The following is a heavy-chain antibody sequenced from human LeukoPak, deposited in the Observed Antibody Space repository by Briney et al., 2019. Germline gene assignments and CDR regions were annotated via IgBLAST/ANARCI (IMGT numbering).Heavy chain of an antibody. D-gene: IGHD4-23*01. CDR2: ICVGGSP. Sequence: SETLSLTCTVSGGSITIGSYYWSWIRQPAGKGLEWIGRICVGGSPNYNPSHYSPALKSRVSISVDTSKSQFSLELTSVTAADTAVYYCAREFRGGGDSGIFDYWGQGTLVTVSS. CDR1: GGSITIGSYY. CDR3: AREFRGGGDSGIFDY. J-gene: IGHJ4*02. V-gene: IGHV4-61*02.